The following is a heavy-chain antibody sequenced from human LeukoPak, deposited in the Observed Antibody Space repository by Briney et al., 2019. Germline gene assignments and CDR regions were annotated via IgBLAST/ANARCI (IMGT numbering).Heavy chain of an antibody. CDR1: GGSISTFY. CDR3: AREGGDPRWLDP. Sequence: SETLSLTCTVSGGSISTFYWTWIRRPAGKGLEWIGRINNSGSTNYNPSLRSRVSRSVDRSKNQFSVTLSSVTAADTAVYFCAREGGDPRWLDPWGQGTLVTVSS. D-gene: IGHD6-25*01. CDR2: INNSGST. J-gene: IGHJ5*02. V-gene: IGHV4-4*07.